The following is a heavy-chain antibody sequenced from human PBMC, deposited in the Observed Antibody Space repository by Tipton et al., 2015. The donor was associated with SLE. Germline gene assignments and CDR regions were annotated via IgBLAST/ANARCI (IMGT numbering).Heavy chain of an antibody. D-gene: IGHD3/OR15-3a*01. V-gene: IGHV4-34*01. Sequence: TLSLTCAVYGGSFSGYYWSWIRQPPGKGLEWIGEINHSGSTNYNPSLKSRVTISVDMSKNQFSLKLSSVTAADTAVYYCARGGPHGYYYMDVWGKGTTVTVSS. CDR3: ARGGPHGYYYMDV. J-gene: IGHJ6*03. CDR2: INHSGST. CDR1: GGSFSGYY.